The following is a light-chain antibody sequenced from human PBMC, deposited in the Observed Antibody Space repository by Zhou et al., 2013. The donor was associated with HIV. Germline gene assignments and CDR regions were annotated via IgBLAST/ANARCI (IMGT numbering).Light chain of an antibody. Sequence: AIQMTQSPSSFSASTGDTVSITCRASHYISTYLAWYQQKPGKAPKLLIYGASILHSGVPSRFSGSGSGTDFTLTISSLQPEDFATYVCQQSYSTVYTFGPGTKVDIK. CDR3: QQSYSTVYT. J-gene: IGKJ3*01. CDR1: HYISTY. V-gene: IGKV1-8*01. CDR2: GAS.